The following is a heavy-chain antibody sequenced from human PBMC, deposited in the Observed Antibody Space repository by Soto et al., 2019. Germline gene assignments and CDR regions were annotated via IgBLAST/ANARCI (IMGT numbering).Heavy chain of an antibody. J-gene: IGHJ4*02. V-gene: IGHV3-30*18. CDR3: AKDRYYYDSSGPVHY. D-gene: IGHD3-22*01. CDR1: GFTFSSYG. CDR2: ISYDGSNK. Sequence: GGSLRLSCAASGFTFSSYGMHWVRQAPGKGLEWVAVISYDGSNKYYADSVKGRFTISRDNSKNTLYLQMNSLRAEDTAVYYCAKDRYYYDSSGPVHYWGQGTLVTVSS.